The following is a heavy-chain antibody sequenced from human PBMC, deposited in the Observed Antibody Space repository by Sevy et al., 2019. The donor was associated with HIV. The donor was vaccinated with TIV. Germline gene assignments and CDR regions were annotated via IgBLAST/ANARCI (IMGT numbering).Heavy chain of an antibody. D-gene: IGHD6-13*01. V-gene: IGHV1-46*01. CDR3: AADTDERFANQQHYYYYGMDI. J-gene: IGHJ6*02. Sequence: ASVKVSCKASGYTFTSYYMHWVRQAPGQGLEWMGIINPSGGSTSYPQKFQGRVTMTRDTSTSTVYMELSSLRYEDTAVYYCAADTDERFANQQHYYYYGMDIWGQGTTVTVSS. CDR2: INPSGGST. CDR1: GYTFTSYY.